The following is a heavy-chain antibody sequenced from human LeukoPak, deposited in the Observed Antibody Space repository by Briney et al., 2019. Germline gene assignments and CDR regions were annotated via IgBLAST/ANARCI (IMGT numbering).Heavy chain of an antibody. CDR3: ARDRTLDY. CDR2: ISYDGSNK. CDR1: GFTFSSYA. J-gene: IGHJ4*02. V-gene: IGHV3-30-3*01. Sequence: GGSLRLSCAASGFTFSSYAMHWVRQAPGKGLEWVAVISYDGSNKYYADSVKGRFTISRDNSKNTLYLQMNSLRAEDTAVYYCARDRTLDYWGQGTLVTVSS. D-gene: IGHD1/OR15-1a*01.